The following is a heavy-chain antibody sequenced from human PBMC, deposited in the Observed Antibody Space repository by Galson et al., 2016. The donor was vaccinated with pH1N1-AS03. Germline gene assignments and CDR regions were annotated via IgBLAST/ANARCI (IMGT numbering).Heavy chain of an antibody. Sequence: SLRLSCAASGFTYSIYAMHWVRQAPGKGLEWVSGVGGVDGRLWYAESVKGRFTVSRDNSTGTRDLQMNSLRADDTAVYYCARGSGSPHWFDPWGQGTLVTVSS. J-gene: IGHJ5*02. CDR3: ARGSGSPHWFDP. V-gene: IGHV3-23*01. CDR2: VGGVDGRL. D-gene: IGHD3-3*01. CDR1: GFTYSIYA.